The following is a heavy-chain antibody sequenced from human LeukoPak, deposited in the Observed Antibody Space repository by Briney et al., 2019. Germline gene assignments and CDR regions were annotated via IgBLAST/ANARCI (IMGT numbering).Heavy chain of an antibody. J-gene: IGHJ4*02. D-gene: IGHD3-22*01. CDR1: GYTFTSYY. CDR3: ASAYYDSSGYYYPLDY. Sequence: ASVKVSCKASGYTFTSYYMHWVRQAPGQGLEWMGWISAYNGNTNYAQKLQGRVTMTRDTSISTAYMELSRLRSDDTAVYYCASAYYDSSGYYYPLDYWGQGTLVTVSS. CDR2: ISAYNGNT. V-gene: IGHV1-2*02.